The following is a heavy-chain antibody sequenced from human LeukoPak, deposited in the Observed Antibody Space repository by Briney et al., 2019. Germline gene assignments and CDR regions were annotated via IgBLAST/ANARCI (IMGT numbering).Heavy chain of an antibody. J-gene: IGHJ4*02. CDR2: ISYDGSNK. V-gene: IGHV3-30*04. D-gene: IGHD3-10*01. Sequence: GGSLRLSCAASGFTFSSYAMHWVRQAPGKGLEWVAVISYDGSNKYYADSVKGRFTISRDNSKNTLYLQMNSLRAEDTAVYYCARDGYGSGSYLGYWGQGTLVTVSS. CDR3: ARDGYGSGSYLGY. CDR1: GFTFSSYA.